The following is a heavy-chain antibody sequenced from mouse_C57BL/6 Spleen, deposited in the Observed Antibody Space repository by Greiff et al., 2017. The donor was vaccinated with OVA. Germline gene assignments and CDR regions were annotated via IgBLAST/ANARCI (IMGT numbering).Heavy chain of an antibody. D-gene: IGHD4-1*01. V-gene: IGHV5-15*01. CDR3: ARGNWDDAMDY. Sequence: EVKLVESGGGLVQPGGSLKLSCAASGFTFSDYGMAWVRQAPRKGPEWVAFISNLAYSIYYADTVTGRFTISRENAKNTLYLEMSSLRAEDTAMYYWARGNWDDAMDYWGQGTSVTVSS. J-gene: IGHJ4*01. CDR1: GFTFSDYG. CDR2: ISNLAYSI.